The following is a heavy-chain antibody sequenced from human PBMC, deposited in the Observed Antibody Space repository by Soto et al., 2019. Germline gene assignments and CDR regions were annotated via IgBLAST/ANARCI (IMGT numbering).Heavy chain of an antibody. CDR3: ARSRYYYDRSGYPVFDNWFDP. V-gene: IGHV1-2*02. D-gene: IGHD3-22*01. Sequence: ASVKVSCKASGYTFTGYYMHWVRQAPGQGLEWMGWINPNSGGTNYAQKFQGRVTMTRDTSISTAYMELSRLRSDDTAVYYCARSRYYYDRSGYPVFDNWFDPWGQGTLVTVSS. CDR1: GYTFTGYY. CDR2: INPNSGGT. J-gene: IGHJ5*02.